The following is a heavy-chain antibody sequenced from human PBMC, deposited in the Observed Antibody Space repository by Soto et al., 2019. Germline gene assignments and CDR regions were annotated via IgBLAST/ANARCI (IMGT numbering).Heavy chain of an antibody. CDR3: ARETGFIRFDP. CDR1: GGSISSYY. J-gene: IGHJ5*02. V-gene: IGHV4-59*01. Sequence: PSETLSLTCTVSGGSISSYYWSWIRQPPGKGLEWIGYIYYSGSTNYNPSLKSRVTISVDTSKNQFSLKLSSVTAADTAVYYCARETGFIRFDPWGQGTLVTVSS. CDR2: IYYSGST.